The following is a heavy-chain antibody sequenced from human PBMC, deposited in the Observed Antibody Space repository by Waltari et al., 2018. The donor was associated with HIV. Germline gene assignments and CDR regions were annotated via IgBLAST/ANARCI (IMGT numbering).Heavy chain of an antibody. V-gene: IGHV3-30*03. CDR3: ARGAECSSSSCYYFDY. J-gene: IGHJ4*02. D-gene: IGHD2-2*01. Sequence: QVQLVESGGDVVQPGRSLRLSCAASGFTFKIYGIHWVRQAPGKGLEWVAAIQYDVSNKYYADSVKGRFTISRDNFKNTVSLQMNSLRADDTAVYYCARGAECSSSSCYYFDYWGQGSLVTVSS. CDR1: GFTFKIYG. CDR2: IQYDVSNK.